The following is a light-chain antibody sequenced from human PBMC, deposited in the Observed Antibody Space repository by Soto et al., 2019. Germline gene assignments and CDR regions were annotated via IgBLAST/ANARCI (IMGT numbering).Light chain of an antibody. V-gene: IGKV1-5*03. CDR3: QQYHTYWT. CDR2: KAS. CDR1: QSISPW. J-gene: IGKJ1*01. Sequence: DIQINQSPSTLSASVGDRVTITCQASQSISPWLAWYQQKPGKAPRLLIYKASDLQSGVPSRFSGSGSETEFTLTISSLQPDDVATYYCQQYHTYWTFGQGTKVEIK.